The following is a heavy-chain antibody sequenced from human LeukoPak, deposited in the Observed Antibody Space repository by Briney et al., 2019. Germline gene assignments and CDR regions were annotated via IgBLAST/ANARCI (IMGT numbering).Heavy chain of an antibody. J-gene: IGHJ6*02. V-gene: IGHV3-21*01. Sequence: PGGSLRLSCAASGFTFSSYSMNWVRQAPGKGLEWVSSISSSSSYIYYADSVKGRFTISRDNAKNSLYLQMNSLRAEDTAVYYCASEGYCTNGVCYRFDGTDYYYGMDVWGQGTTVTVSS. CDR2: ISSSSSYI. CDR3: ASEGYCTNGVCYRFDGTDYYYGMDV. CDR1: GFTFSSYS. D-gene: IGHD2-8*01.